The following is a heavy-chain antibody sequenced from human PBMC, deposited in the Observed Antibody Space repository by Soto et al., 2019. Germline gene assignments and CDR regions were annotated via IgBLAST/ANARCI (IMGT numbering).Heavy chain of an antibody. CDR1: GYSISSGCF. CDR2: MYHDGNT. Sequence: PSETLSLTCAVSGYSISSGCFWGWIRQPPGKGLEWIANMYHDGNTHYNPSLKSRVTMSVDTSKNQFSLKLNSVTAADTAVYCCAGESYSGYHSYDYWGQGILVTVSS. CDR3: AGESYSGYHSYDY. D-gene: IGHD5-12*01. J-gene: IGHJ4*02. V-gene: IGHV4-38-2*02.